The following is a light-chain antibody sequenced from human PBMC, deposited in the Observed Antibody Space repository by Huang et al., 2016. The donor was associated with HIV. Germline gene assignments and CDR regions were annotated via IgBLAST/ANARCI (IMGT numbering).Light chain of an antibody. CDR3: QQFYNMPYT. Sequence: DILLTQSPDSLAVSLGERATLTCRSSRSLLFASNSKNFFAWYQQKPGQSPKLLMYRASVRESGVPERFTGSGSGTEFTLTIASLQAEDVAVYYCQQFYNMPYTFGRGTRLEI. J-gene: IGKJ2*01. V-gene: IGKV4-1*01. CDR2: RAS. CDR1: RSLLFASNSKNF.